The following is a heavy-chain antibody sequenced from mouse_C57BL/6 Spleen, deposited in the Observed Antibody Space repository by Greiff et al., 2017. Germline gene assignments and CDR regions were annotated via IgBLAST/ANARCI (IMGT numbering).Heavy chain of an antibody. Sequence: VHVKQSGAELVRPGASVKLSCTASGFNIKDDYMHWVKQRPEQGLEWIGWIDPENGDTEYASKFQGKATITADTSSNTAYLQLSSLTSEDTAVYYCTTPYYYGSSYGSDYWGQGTTLTVSS. CDR1: GFNIKDDY. CDR2: IDPENGDT. J-gene: IGHJ2*01. D-gene: IGHD1-1*01. CDR3: TTPYYYGSSYGSDY. V-gene: IGHV14-4*01.